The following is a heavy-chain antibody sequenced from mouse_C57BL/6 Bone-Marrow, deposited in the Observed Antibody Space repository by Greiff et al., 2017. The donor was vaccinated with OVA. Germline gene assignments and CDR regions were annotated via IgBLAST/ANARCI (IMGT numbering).Heavy chain of an antibody. CDR1: GYTFTDYE. J-gene: IGHJ2*01. CDR2: IDPETGGT. V-gene: IGHV1-15*01. D-gene: IGHD1-1*01. Sequence: VKLQQSGAELVRPGASVTLSCKASGYTFTDYEMHWVKQTPVHGLEWIGAIDPETGGTAYNQKFKGKAILTADKSSSTAYMELRSLTSEDSAVYYCTHITTVVEYYFDYWGQGTTLTVSS. CDR3: THITTVVEYYFDY.